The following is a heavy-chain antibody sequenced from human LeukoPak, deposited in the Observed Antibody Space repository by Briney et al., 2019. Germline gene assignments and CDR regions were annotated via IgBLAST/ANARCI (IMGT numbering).Heavy chain of an antibody. V-gene: IGHV3-64*01. Sequence: QPGGSLRLSCAASGFTFSSYAMHWVRQAPGKGPEYVSGISSDGGSPFHVNSVKGRFTISRDNSKDTLYLQMGSLRAEDMAVYYCAREYYSGGRCQYYFDYWGQGTLVTVSS. CDR2: ISSDGGSP. CDR1: GFTFSSYA. CDR3: AREYYSGGRCQYYFDY. D-gene: IGHD2-15*01. J-gene: IGHJ4*02.